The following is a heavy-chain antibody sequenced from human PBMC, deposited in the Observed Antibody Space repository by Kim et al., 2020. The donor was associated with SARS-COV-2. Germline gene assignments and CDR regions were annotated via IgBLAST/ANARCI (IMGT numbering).Heavy chain of an antibody. J-gene: IGHJ6*02. CDR2: RVGST. V-gene: IGHV1-46*01. Sequence: RVGSTSYAQSFQVRVTMTRDTSTSTVYMELSSLRSEDTAVYYCARNGMDVWGQGTTVTVSS. CDR3: ARNGMDV.